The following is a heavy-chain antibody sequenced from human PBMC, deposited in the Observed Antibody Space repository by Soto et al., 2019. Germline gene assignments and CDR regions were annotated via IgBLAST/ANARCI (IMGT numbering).Heavy chain of an antibody. CDR3: ARGPMGLTRSYFES. V-gene: IGHV4-59*01. CDR1: DGSISKFY. D-gene: IGHD2-8*01. J-gene: IGHJ4*02. Sequence: SETLSLTCTVSDGSISKFYWSWIRRPPGEGLEWIGYISSRGNTNYNPSLKSRVSISVDKSKNQFSLNLTSVTAADTGVSYGARGPMGLTRSYFESWGQGTPGTVCS. CDR2: ISSRGNT.